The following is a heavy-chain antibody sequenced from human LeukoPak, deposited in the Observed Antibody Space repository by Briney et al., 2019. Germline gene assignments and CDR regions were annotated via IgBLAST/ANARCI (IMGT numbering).Heavy chain of an antibody. D-gene: IGHD3-10*01. CDR3: ARDSGVRYFDY. CDR1: GFTVSTNY. V-gene: IGHV3-53*01. J-gene: IGHJ4*02. Sequence: PGGSLRLSCAASGFTVSTNYMSWVRQAPGKGLEWVSVIYSGGSTYYADSVKGRFTISRDNSKNTLYLQMNSLRAEDTAVYYCARDSGVRYFDYWGPGTLVTVSS. CDR2: IYSGGST.